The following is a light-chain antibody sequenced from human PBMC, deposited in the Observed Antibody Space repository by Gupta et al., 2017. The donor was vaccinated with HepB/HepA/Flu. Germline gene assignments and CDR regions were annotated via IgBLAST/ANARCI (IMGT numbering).Light chain of an antibody. Sequence: DIQTTQSPSSLSASVGDRVTITSQASQDNSNYLNWYQQKPGTAPKLLIDDASNLETGVPSRCSGSGSGTDIPITISSLQPEDIATYYCQQYDNRLTFGGGTKVEIK. CDR3: QQYDNRLT. V-gene: IGKV1-33*01. J-gene: IGKJ4*01. CDR1: QDNSNY. CDR2: DAS.